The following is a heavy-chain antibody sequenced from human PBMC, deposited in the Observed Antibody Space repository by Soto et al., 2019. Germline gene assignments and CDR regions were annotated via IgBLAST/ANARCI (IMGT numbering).Heavy chain of an antibody. CDR1: GYTLTELS. Sequence: ASVKVSCKVSGYTLTELSMHWVRQAPGKGLEWMGGFDPEDGETIYAQKFQGRVTMTEDTSTDTAYMELSSLRSEDTAVYYCAAGRGLRDAFDIWGQGTMVTVSS. CDR2: FDPEDGET. D-gene: IGHD2-15*01. J-gene: IGHJ3*02. V-gene: IGHV1-24*01. CDR3: AAGRGLRDAFDI.